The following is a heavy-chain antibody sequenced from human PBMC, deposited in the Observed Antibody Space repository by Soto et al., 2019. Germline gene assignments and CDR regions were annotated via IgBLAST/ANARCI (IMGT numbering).Heavy chain of an antibody. CDR2: ISSNGGST. J-gene: IGHJ4*02. V-gene: IGHV3-64D*06. D-gene: IGHD3-9*01. CDR1: GFTFSSYA. Sequence: PGGSLRLSCSASGFTFSSYAMHWVRQAPGKGLGYVSAISSNGGSTYYADSVKGRFTISRDNSKNTLYLQMSSLRAEDTAVYYCVKDGGILTGYPLYYFDYWGQGTLVTVSS. CDR3: VKDGGILTGYPLYYFDY.